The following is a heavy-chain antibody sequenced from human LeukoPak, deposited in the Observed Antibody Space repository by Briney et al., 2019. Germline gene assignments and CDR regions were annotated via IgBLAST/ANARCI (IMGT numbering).Heavy chain of an antibody. V-gene: IGHV2-70*01. Sequence: SGPALVKPTQTLTLTCTFSGFSLNTSGMCVSWIRQPPGKALEWLALIDWDDDKYYSTSLKTRLTISKDTSKNQVVLTMTNMDPVDTATYFCARYLYGDSTSYFDYWGQGALVIVSS. CDR3: ARYLYGDSTSYFDY. D-gene: IGHD4-17*01. J-gene: IGHJ4*02. CDR1: GFSLNTSGMC. CDR2: IDWDDDK.